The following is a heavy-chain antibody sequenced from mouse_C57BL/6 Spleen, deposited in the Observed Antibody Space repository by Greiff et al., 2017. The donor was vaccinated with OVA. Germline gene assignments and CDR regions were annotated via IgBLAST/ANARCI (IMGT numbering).Heavy chain of an antibody. CDR1: GFSFNTYA. Sequence: VQGVESGGGLVQPKGSLTLSCAASGFSFNTYAMNWVRQAPGKGLEWVARIRSKSNNYATYYADSVKDRFTISRDDSESMLYLQMNNLKTEDTAMYDCVRQGTGRYYLDYWGQGTTLTVSS. CDR2: IRSKSNNYAT. D-gene: IGHD4-1*01. V-gene: IGHV10-1*01. J-gene: IGHJ2*01. CDR3: VRQGTGRYYLDY.